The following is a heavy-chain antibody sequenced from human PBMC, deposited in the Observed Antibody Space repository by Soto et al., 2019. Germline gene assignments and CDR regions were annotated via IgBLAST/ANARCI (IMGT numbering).Heavy chain of an antibody. V-gene: IGHV6-1*01. D-gene: IGHD5-18*01. CDR2: TYYRSKWYN. CDR3: ARDSLREYSGLSFDP. Sequence: PSQTLSLTCAISGDSVSSNSAAWNWIRQSPSRGLEWLGRTYYRSKWYNDYAVSVKNRISINPHTSKNQSSPQLNSVTPEGTAVYDCARDSLREYSGLSFDPWGQGTLVTVSS. CDR1: GDSVSSNSAA. J-gene: IGHJ5*02.